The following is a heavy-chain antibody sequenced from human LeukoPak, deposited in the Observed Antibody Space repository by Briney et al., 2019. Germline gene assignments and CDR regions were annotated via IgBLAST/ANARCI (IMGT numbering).Heavy chain of an antibody. D-gene: IGHD6-13*01. CDR2: IYYSGST. Sequence: PSQTLSLTCTVSGGSISSGDYYWSWIRQPPGKGLEWIGYIYYSGSTYYNPSLKSRVTISVDTSKNQFSLKLSSVTAADTAVYYCARGSVGIAAAGSYWYFDLWGRGTLVTVSS. J-gene: IGHJ2*01. V-gene: IGHV4-30-4*01. CDR1: GGSISSGDYY. CDR3: ARGSVGIAAAGSYWYFDL.